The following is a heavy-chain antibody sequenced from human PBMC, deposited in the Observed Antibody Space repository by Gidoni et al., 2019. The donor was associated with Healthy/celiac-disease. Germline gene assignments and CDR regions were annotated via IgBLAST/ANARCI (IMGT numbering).Heavy chain of an antibody. D-gene: IGHD6-25*01. Sequence: EVQLVESGGGLVKPGGSLRLSCAASGFTFSSYSMNWVRQAPGKGLEWGSSISSGSSYIYYADSVKGRFTISRDNAKNSLYLQMNSLRAEDTAVYYCASGGAKWYFDLWGRGTLVTVSS. CDR3: ASGGAKWYFDL. J-gene: IGHJ2*01. V-gene: IGHV3-21*01. CDR1: GFTFSSYS. CDR2: ISSGSSYI.